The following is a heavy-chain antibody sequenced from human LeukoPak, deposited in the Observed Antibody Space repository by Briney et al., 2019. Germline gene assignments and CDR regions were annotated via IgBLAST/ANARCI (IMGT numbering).Heavy chain of an antibody. Sequence: PGWSLRLSCAASGFTCDDYAMHWVRQAPGKGLEWISGSSWNSGSIGYADSVKGRFTISRDNAKNSLYLQMNSLRADDTAVYYCAKEHSPYCSGEACYDYFDYWGQGTLVTVSS. D-gene: IGHD2-15*01. V-gene: IGHV3-9*01. CDR2: SSWNSGSI. J-gene: IGHJ4*02. CDR1: GFTCDDYA. CDR3: AKEHSPYCSGEACYDYFDY.